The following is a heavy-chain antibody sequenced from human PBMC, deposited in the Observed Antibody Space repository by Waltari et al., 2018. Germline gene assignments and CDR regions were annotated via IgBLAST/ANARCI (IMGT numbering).Heavy chain of an antibody. D-gene: IGHD5-12*01. Sequence: EVLLVQCGAEVTKPGESLKISCKSFGDSFSAFWFAWVRQMPGKVLEWMGIIHPLDSEVQYSRSFRGQITISADKSIRTAYLQWSSLKASDSAMYYCARRGYAGYNAGDSWGQGTLVTVSS. J-gene: IGHJ5*01. CDR1: GDSFSAFW. V-gene: IGHV5-51*01. CDR2: IHPLDSEV. CDR3: ARRGYAGYNAGDS.